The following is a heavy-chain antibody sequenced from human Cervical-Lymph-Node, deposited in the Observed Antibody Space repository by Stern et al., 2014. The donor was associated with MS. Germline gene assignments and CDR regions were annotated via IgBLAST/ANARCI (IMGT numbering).Heavy chain of an antibody. Sequence: QVQLVESGAEVKKPGSSAKVSCKDYGGTFRSYAISWVRQAPGQGLEWMGGIIPIFGTANYAQKFQGRVTITADESTSTAYMELSSLRSEDTAVYYCAREGVVVAATYYYYGMDVWGQGTTVTVSS. V-gene: IGHV1-69*01. CDR1: GGTFRSYA. CDR2: IIPIFGTA. J-gene: IGHJ6*02. CDR3: AREGVVVAATYYYYGMDV. D-gene: IGHD2-15*01.